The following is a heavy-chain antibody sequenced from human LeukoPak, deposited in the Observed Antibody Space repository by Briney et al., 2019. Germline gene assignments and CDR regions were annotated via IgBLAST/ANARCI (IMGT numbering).Heavy chain of an antibody. CDR1: GYTFTSHG. J-gene: IGHJ5*02. CDR2: TSTYNGQT. CDR3: ARTGVSGTLLFFHYFDP. V-gene: IGHV1-18*01. Sequence: ASVKVSCKASGYTFTSHGISWVRRAPGQGLEWMGWTSTYNGQTYYTQKFQGRVIMTTDTSRSTVYLEVRSLRSDDTAVYYCARTGVSGTLLFFHYFDPWGQGTLVTVSS. D-gene: IGHD5/OR15-5a*01.